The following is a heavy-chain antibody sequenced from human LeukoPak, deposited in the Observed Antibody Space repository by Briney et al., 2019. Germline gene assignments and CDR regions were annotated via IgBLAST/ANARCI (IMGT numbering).Heavy chain of an antibody. CDR3: ARRTPEPARDFDY. CDR1: GYTFTGYY. D-gene: IGHD1-7*01. Sequence: ASVKVSCKASGYTFTGYYMHWVRQAPGQGLEWMGWINPNGGGTNYARKFQGRVTMTRDTSISTAYMELSRLRSDDTAVYYCARRTPEPARDFDYWGQGTLVTVSS. J-gene: IGHJ4*02. CDR2: INPNGGGT. V-gene: IGHV1-2*02.